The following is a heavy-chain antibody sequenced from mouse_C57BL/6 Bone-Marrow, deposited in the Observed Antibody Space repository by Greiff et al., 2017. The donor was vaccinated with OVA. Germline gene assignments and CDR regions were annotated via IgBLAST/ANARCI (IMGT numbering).Heavy chain of an antibody. V-gene: IGHV14-4*01. J-gene: IGHJ2*01. D-gene: IGHD2-3*01. Sequence: EVQGVESGAELVRPGASVKLSCTASGINIKDDYMHWVKQRPEQGLEWIGWIDPENGDTEYASKFQGKATITVDTSSNTAYLQLSSLTSEDTAVYYCDGYYYWDQGTTLTVSS. CDR1: GINIKDDY. CDR3: DGYYY. CDR2: IDPENGDT.